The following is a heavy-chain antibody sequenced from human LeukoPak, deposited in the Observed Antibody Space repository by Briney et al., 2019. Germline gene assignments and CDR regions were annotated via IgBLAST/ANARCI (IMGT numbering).Heavy chain of an antibody. CDR2: TLDDGSSK. J-gene: IGHJ3*02. D-gene: IGHD3-22*01. CDR1: GITFSNYA. Sequence: GRSLRLSCAASGITFSNYAMHWVRQAPGKGLEWVATTLDDGSSKYYVDSVKGRFTISRDNSKNSLYLQMNSLRAEDTAVYYCARDHLSGGYYGTDAFDIWGQGTMVTVSS. CDR3: ARDHLSGGYYGTDAFDI. V-gene: IGHV3-30-3*01.